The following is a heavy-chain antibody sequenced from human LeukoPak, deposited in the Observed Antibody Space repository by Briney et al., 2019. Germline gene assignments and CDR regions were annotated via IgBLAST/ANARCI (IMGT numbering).Heavy chain of an antibody. CDR2: IKSKTDGGTT. CDR1: GFTFSNAW. J-gene: IGHJ4*02. D-gene: IGHD2-15*01. Sequence: GGSLRLSCAASGFTFSNAWMSWVRQAPGKGLEWVGRIKSKTDGGTTDYAAPVKGRFTISRDDSKNTLYLQMNSLKTEDIAVYYCTTDLIVVVVAGTDYWGQGTLVTVSS. CDR3: TTDLIVVVVAGTDY. V-gene: IGHV3-15*01.